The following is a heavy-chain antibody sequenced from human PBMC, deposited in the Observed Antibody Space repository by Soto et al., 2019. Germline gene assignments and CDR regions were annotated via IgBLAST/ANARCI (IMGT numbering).Heavy chain of an antibody. Sequence: GGSLRLSCAASGFTLSRHTMNWGRQAPGKGLEWVSFIGSRTSDIYYADSVKGRFTISRDNAKNSLYLDLTRLRAEDTAVYFCVRDYYDTSGYPNTFDMWGQGTMVTVSS. CDR2: IGSRTSDI. CDR1: GFTLSRHT. V-gene: IGHV3-21*01. D-gene: IGHD3-22*01. CDR3: VRDYYDTSGYPNTFDM. J-gene: IGHJ3*02.